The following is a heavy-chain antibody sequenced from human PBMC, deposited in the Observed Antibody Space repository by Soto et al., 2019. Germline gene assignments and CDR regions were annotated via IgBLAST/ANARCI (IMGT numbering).Heavy chain of an antibody. CDR1: GFSLSTSGVG. Sequence: QITLKESGPTLVKPTQTLTLTCTFSGFSLSTSGVGVGWIRQPPGKALEWLALIYWDDDKRYSPSLKSRLTXTKXTSKSQVVLTMTNMDPVDTATYYCARYIAAEVQDYWGQGTLVTVSS. D-gene: IGHD6-25*01. CDR3: ARYIAAEVQDY. V-gene: IGHV2-5*02. J-gene: IGHJ4*02. CDR2: IYWDDDK.